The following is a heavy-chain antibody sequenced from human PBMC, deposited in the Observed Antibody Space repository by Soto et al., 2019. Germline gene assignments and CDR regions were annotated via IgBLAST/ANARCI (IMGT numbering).Heavy chain of an antibody. V-gene: IGHV3-23*01. CDR3: AKDGSYWDFDY. D-gene: IGHD1-26*01. Sequence: GGSLRLSWADSGFTFSSYAMGWVRQAPGKGLEWVSTFSGDYRTYYADSVKGRFTISRDNSKNALYLQMYSLRAEDTAVYYCAKDGSYWDFDYWGPGTLVTVSS. CDR1: GFTFSSYA. J-gene: IGHJ4*02. CDR2: FSGDYRT.